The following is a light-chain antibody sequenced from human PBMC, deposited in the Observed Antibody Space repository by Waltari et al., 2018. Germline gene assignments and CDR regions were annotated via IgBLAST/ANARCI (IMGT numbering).Light chain of an antibody. V-gene: IGKV1D-16*01. Sequence: DIQMTQSPSSLSASVGDTVTITCRASQSISSWLAWYQQKPGKAPKLLIYKASSLQSGVPSGFSGSGSGTDFTLIISSLQPEDFATYYCLQYNVIPYTFGQGTKVEIK. CDR1: QSISSW. CDR2: KAS. J-gene: IGKJ2*01. CDR3: LQYNVIPYT.